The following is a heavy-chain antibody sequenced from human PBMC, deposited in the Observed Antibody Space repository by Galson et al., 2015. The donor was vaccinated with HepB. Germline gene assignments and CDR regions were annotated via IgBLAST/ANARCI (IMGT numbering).Heavy chain of an antibody. CDR1: GSTFTGYY. CDR2: INPNSGGT. D-gene: IGHD3-22*01. CDR3: ARERYDSSGYYHDY. V-gene: IGHV1-2*02. Sequence: SVTVSCKASGSTFTGYYMHWVRQAPGQGLEWMGWINPNSGGTNYAQKFQGRVTMTRDTSISTAYMELSRLRSDDTAVYYCARERYDSSGYYHDYWGQGTLVTVSS. J-gene: IGHJ4*02.